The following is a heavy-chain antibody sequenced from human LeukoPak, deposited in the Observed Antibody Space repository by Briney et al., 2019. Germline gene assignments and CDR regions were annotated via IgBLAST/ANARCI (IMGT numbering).Heavy chain of an antibody. V-gene: IGHV3-30-3*01. CDR3: AKDLTYSYSSSWYGGY. CDR2: ISYDGSNK. J-gene: IGHJ4*02. D-gene: IGHD6-13*01. Sequence: GGSLRLSCAASGFTFSSYAMHWVRQAPGKGLEWVAVISYDGSNKYYADSVKGRFTISRDNSKNTLYLQMNSLRAEDTAVYYCAKDLTYSYSSSWYGGYWGQGTLVTVSS. CDR1: GFTFSSYA.